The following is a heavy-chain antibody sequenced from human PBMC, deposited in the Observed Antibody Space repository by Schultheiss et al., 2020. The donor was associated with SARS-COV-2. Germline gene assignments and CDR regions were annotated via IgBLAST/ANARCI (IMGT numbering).Heavy chain of an antibody. D-gene: IGHD3-10*01. J-gene: IGHJ3*02. CDR2: ISSSSSYT. CDR1: GFTFSSYA. V-gene: IGHV3-21*05. Sequence: GGSLRLSCAASGFTFSSYAMSWVRQAPGKGLEWVSYISSSSSYTNYADSVMGRFTISRDNAKNSLYLQMNSLRAVATAVYYCARDLSMVRGGAAFDIWGQGTMVTVSS. CDR3: ARDLSMVRGGAAFDI.